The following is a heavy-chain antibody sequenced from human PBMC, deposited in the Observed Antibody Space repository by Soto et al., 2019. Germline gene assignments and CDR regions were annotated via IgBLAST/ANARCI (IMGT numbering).Heavy chain of an antibody. V-gene: IGHV1-18*01. Sequence: ASVKVSCKASGYTFTSHGISWVRQAPGQGLEWMGRISTYNGKTYYAQKVQGRVTMTTDTSTSTANMELVSLISDDTAVYYCARDSELESGSFNDAFDTWGQGTMVTVSS. D-gene: IGHD1-1*01. CDR3: ARDSELESGSFNDAFDT. J-gene: IGHJ3*02. CDR1: GYTFTSHG. CDR2: ISTYNGKT.